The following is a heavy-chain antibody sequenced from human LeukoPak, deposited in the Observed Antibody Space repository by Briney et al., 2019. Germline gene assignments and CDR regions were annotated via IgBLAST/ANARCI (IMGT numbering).Heavy chain of an antibody. J-gene: IGHJ4*02. V-gene: IGHV3-11*01. D-gene: IGHD1-14*01. CDR1: GFTFSDYY. CDR2: IRSSGSTI. CDR3: AKDKTRGPGDY. Sequence: GGSLRLSCAASGFTFSDYYMSWIRQAPGKGLEWVSYIRSSGSTIYYADSVKGRFTISRDNSKNSLYLQMNSLRAEDTAFYYCAKDKTRGPGDYWGQGTLVTVSS.